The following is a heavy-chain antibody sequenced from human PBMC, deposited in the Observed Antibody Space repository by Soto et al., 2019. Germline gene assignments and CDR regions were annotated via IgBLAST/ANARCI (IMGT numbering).Heavy chain of an antibody. CDR2: IDPSDSYT. CDR1: GYSFASYW. D-gene: IGHD2-2*03. V-gene: IGHV5-10-1*01. J-gene: IGHJ5*02. Sequence: PGESLKISCKGSGYSFASYWISWVRQLPGKGLGWMGRIDPSDSYTNYSPSFQGHVTISADKSISTAYLQWSSLKDSDTARYYCAGYPLDIVVLPVKGPWGQGTLVTVSS. CDR3: AGYPLDIVVLPVKGP.